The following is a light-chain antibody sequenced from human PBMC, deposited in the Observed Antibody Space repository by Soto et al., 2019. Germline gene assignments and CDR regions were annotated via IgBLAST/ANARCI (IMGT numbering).Light chain of an antibody. J-gene: IGKJ1*01. CDR2: DAS. CDR3: LQYSSHSWT. Sequence: DIPMTQSPSTLSPSVGDRGTITCRASRSISDWLAWYQQKPGKAPNLLIFDASSLKSGDPSRLSGSGSGTEFTLTISGMQPGDVATYYCLQYSSHSWTFGQGTQVEIK. V-gene: IGKV1-5*01. CDR1: RSISDW.